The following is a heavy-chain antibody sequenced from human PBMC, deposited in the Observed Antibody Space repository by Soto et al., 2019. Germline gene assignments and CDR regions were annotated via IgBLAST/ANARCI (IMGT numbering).Heavy chain of an antibody. CDR1: GYTFTGYY. Sequence: QVQLVQSGAEVKKPGASVKVSCKASGYTFTGYYMHWVRQAPGQGLEWMGWINPNSGGTNYAQKFQGWVTMTSDTSISTAYMELSRLRSDDTAVYYCARGPTHADIVVVPEWSRFDPWGQGNLVTVSS. J-gene: IGHJ5*02. D-gene: IGHD2-2*01. V-gene: IGHV1-2*04. CDR3: ARGPTHADIVVVPEWSRFDP. CDR2: INPNSGGT.